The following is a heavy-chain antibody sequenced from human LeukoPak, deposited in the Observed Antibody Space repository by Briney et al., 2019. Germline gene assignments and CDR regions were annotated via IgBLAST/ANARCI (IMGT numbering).Heavy chain of an antibody. D-gene: IGHD3-3*01. J-gene: IGHJ4*02. CDR2: ISGSGGST. CDR3: AREGPGDDFWSGYYTGFDY. Sequence: GGSLRLSCAASGFTFSSYAMSWVRQAPGKGLEWVSAISGSGGSTYYADSVKGRFTISRDNAKNTLYLQMNSLRAEDTAVYYCAREGPGDDFWSGYYTGFDYWGQGTLVTVSS. CDR1: GFTFSSYA. V-gene: IGHV3-23*01.